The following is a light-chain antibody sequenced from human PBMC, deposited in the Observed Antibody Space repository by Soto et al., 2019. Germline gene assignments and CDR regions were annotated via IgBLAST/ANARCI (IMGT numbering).Light chain of an antibody. CDR1: NSNIGSNF. J-gene: IGLJ3*02. CDR3: ATWDDSLSGWV. V-gene: IGLV1-47*02. CDR2: SYN. Sequence: QPVLTQPPSASGTPGQRVTISCFGTNSNIGSNFVYWYQHLPGTTPKLLVFSYNQRPSGVPDRFSGSKSGSSASLAISGLRSEDEADYYCATWDDSLSGWVFGGGTKLTVL.